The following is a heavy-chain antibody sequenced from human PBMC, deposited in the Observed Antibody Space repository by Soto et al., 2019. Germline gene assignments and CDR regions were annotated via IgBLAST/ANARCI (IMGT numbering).Heavy chain of an antibody. CDR2: INPNSGGT. CDR1: GYTFTGYY. Sequence: ASVKVSCKASGYTFTGYYMHWVRQAPGQGLEWMGWINPNSGGTNHAQKFQGRVTMTRDTSISTAYMELSRLRSDDTAVYYCASPTTGNAFDIWGQGTMVTVSS. CDR3: ASPTTGNAFDI. D-gene: IGHD4-17*01. V-gene: IGHV1-2*02. J-gene: IGHJ3*02.